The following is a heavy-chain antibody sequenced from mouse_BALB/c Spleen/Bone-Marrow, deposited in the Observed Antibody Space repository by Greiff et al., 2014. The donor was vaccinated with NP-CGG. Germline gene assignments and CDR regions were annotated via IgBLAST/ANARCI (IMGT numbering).Heavy chain of an antibody. Sequence: SGAELAKPGASVKMSCKVSGYTFTTYWIHWVKQRPGQGLEWIGYINPSTGNTEYNQKFRDRATLTADKSSSTPYMQLSSLTSEDSAVYYCARGLRDWYFDVWGAGTTVTVSS. CDR2: INPSTGNT. CDR1: GYTFTTYW. J-gene: IGHJ1*01. D-gene: IGHD2-4*01. CDR3: ARGLRDWYFDV. V-gene: IGHV1-7*01.